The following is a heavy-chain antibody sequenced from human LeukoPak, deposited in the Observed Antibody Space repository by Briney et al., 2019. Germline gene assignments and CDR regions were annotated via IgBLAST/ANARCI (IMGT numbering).Heavy chain of an antibody. Sequence: PSETLSLTCTVSGGSISSSYWTWIRQPAGPGLESIGRIYTSGSTNYNPSLKSRVTMSADTSKNQFSLNLSPLPAAHTAVYYCARGNEYTYGNFFDYWGQGILVTVSS. J-gene: IGHJ4*02. V-gene: IGHV4-4*07. CDR2: IYTSGST. D-gene: IGHD5-18*01. CDR1: GGSISSSY. CDR3: ARGNEYTYGNFFDY.